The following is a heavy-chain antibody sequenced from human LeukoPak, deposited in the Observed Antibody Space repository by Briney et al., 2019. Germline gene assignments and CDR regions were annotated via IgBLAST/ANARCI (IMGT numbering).Heavy chain of an antibody. CDR1: GGSFSGYY. D-gene: IGHD2-15*01. V-gene: IGHV4-34*01. CDR3: ARAKCSGGSCYLVYFDY. CDR2: INHSGST. Sequence: PSETLSLTCAVSGGSFSGYYWSWIRQPPGKGLEWIGEINHSGSTNYNPSLKSRVTISVDTSKNQFSLKLSSVTAADTAVYYCARAKCSGGSCYLVYFDYWGQGTLVTVSS. J-gene: IGHJ4*02.